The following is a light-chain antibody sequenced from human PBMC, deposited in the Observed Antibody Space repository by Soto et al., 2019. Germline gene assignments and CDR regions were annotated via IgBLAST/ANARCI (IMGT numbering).Light chain of an antibody. CDR2: AAS. Sequence: DIQMTQSPSSLSASVGDRVTITCRASQGISNYLAWYQQKPGKVPKLLIYAASTLHSGVPSRFSGSGSGTDFTLNISSLQPEDVATYYCQKYNSAPWPFGQGNKVAIK. V-gene: IGKV1-27*01. J-gene: IGKJ1*01. CDR3: QKYNSAPWP. CDR1: QGISNY.